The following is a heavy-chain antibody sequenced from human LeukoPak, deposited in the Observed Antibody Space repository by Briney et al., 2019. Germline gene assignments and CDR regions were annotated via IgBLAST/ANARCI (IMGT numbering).Heavy chain of an antibody. J-gene: IGHJ6*03. CDR1: GFTLADLS. CDR2: FDRKNGDT. Sequence: GASVKVSCKVSGFTLADLSMHWVRQAPGKGLEWVGGFDRKNGDTIYAQRFRGRVTLTEDTSTGTAYMDLSSLSADDTAVYYCATGAFCATTTCPGYQHYYYFMDVWGKGTTVTVSS. V-gene: IGHV1-24*01. CDR3: ATGAFCATTTCPGYQHYYYFMDV. D-gene: IGHD2-21*01.